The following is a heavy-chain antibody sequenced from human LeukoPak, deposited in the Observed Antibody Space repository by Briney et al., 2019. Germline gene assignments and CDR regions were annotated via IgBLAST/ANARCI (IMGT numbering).Heavy chain of an antibody. V-gene: IGHV3-48*03. CDR3: ARDGGYCSSTSCYGPNWFDP. CDR1: VFTFSSCE. CDR2: ISSNGSTI. D-gene: IGHD2-2*01. Sequence: GGCLRLSCAASVFTFSSCEMNWVRQAPGKGLEWVSYISSNGSTIYYADSVKGRFTISRDNAKNSLYLQMNSLRAEDTAVYYCARDGGYCSSTSCYGPNWFDPWGQGTLVTVSS. J-gene: IGHJ5*02.